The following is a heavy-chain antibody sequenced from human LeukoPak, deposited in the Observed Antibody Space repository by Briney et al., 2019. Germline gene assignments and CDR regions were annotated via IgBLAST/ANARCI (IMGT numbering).Heavy chain of an antibody. CDR1: GGSVSSGSYY. CDR2: IYYSGST. Sequence: PSETLSLTCTVSGGSVSSGSYYWSWIRQPPGKGLEWIGYIYYSGSTNYNPSLKSRVTISVDTSKNQFSLKLSSVTAADTAVYYCARHRMTGPRKYYFDYWGQGTLVTVSS. V-gene: IGHV4-61*01. D-gene: IGHD3-9*01. J-gene: IGHJ4*02. CDR3: ARHRMTGPRKYYFDY.